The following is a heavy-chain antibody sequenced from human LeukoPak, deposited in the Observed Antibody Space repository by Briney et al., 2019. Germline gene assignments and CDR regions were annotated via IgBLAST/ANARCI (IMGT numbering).Heavy chain of an antibody. CDR2: INHSGST. V-gene: IGHV4-34*01. Sequence: SETLSLTCAVYGGSFSGYYWSWIRQPPGKGLEWIGEINHSGSTNYNPSLKSRVTMSVDTSKNQFSLKLSSVTAADTAVYYCARVGGLRFFDYWGQGTLVTVSS. CDR1: GGSFSGYY. CDR3: ARVGGLRFFDY. D-gene: IGHD3-3*01. J-gene: IGHJ4*02.